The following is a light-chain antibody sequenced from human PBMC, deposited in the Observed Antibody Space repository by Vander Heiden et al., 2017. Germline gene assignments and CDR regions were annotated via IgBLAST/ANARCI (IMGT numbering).Light chain of an antibody. V-gene: IGKV4-1*01. CDR1: QSVLYSSNNKNY. J-gene: IGKJ2*01. Sequence: DIVVTQSPGSLTVSLGERATINCKSSQSVLYSSNNKNYLAWYQQKPGQPPKLLIYWASTRESGVPDRFSGSGSGRDFTLTISSLQAEDVAVYDCQQYYSTSYTFGQGTKLEIK. CDR3: QQYYSTSYT. CDR2: WAS.